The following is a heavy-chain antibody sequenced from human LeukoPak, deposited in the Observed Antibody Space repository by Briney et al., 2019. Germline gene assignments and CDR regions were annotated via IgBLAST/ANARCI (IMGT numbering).Heavy chain of an antibody. D-gene: IGHD2-15*01. CDR2: INPNSGGT. J-gene: IGHJ6*04. CDR3: ARAVGYCSGGSCYYPYGMDV. V-gene: IGHV1-2*04. CDR1: GYTFTCYY. Sequence: ASVKVSCKASGYTFTCYYMHWVRQAPGQGREWRGWINPNSGGTNYAQKFQGWVTMTRDTSISTAYMELSRLRSDDTAVYYCARAVGYCSGGSCYYPYGMDVWGKGTTVTVSS.